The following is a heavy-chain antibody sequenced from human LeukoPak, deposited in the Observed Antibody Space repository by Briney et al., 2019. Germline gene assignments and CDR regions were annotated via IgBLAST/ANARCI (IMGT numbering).Heavy chain of an antibody. V-gene: IGHV4-59*08. J-gene: IGHJ4*02. CDR3: ARLGDYGDYVDY. D-gene: IGHD4-17*01. Sequence: SETLSPTCTVSGGSISSYYWSWIRQPPGKGLEWIGYIYYSGSTNYNPSLKSRVTISVDTSKNQFSLKLSSVTAADTAVYYCARLGDYGDYVDYWGQGTLVTVSS. CDR2: IYYSGST. CDR1: GGSISSYY.